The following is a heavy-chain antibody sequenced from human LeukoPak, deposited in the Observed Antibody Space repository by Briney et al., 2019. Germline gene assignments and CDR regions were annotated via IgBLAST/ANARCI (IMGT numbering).Heavy chain of an antibody. D-gene: IGHD3-10*01. Sequence: SETLSLTCTVSGGSISTSNYYWGWIRQPPGKGLEWIGNIFYSGSTYYNPSLKSRVTISVDTSKNQFSLKLSSVTAADTAVYYCARHRGYPERITMVRGVIPIIDYWGQGTLVTVSS. CDR3: ARHRGYPERITMVRGVIPIIDY. V-gene: IGHV4-39*01. CDR1: GGSISTSNYY. J-gene: IGHJ4*02. CDR2: IFYSGST.